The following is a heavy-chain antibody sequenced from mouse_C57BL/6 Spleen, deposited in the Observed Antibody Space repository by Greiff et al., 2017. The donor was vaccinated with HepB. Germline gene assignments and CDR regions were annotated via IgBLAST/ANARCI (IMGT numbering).Heavy chain of an antibody. D-gene: IGHD1-1*01. J-gene: IGHJ1*03. Sequence: QVQLQQPGTELVKPGASVKLSCKASGYTFTSYWMHWVKQRPGQGLEWIGNINPSNGGTNYNEKFKSKATLTVDTSSSTAYMQLSSLTSEDSAVYDCERCSITTDDYWYFDVWGTGTTVTVSS. CDR3: ERCSITTDDYWYFDV. V-gene: IGHV1-53*01. CDR1: GYTFTSYW. CDR2: INPSNGGT.